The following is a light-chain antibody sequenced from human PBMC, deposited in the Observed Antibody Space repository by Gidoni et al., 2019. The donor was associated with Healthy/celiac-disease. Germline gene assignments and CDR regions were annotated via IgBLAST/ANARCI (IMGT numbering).Light chain of an antibody. J-gene: IGKJ4*01. CDR3: QQRSNWPSLT. CDR1: QSVSSY. V-gene: IGKV3-11*01. Sequence: EIVLTQSPATLSLSPGERATLSCRASQSVSSYLACYQQKPGQAPRLLIYDASNRATCIPARFSGSGSGTDFTLTISSLEPEDFAVYYCQQRSNWPSLTFGGGTKVEIK. CDR2: DAS.